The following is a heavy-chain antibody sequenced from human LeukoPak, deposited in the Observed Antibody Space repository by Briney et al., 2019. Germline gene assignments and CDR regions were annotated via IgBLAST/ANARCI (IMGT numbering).Heavy chain of an antibody. D-gene: IGHD3-22*01. J-gene: IGHJ4*02. V-gene: IGHV4-39*01. Sequence: PSETLSLTCTVSGGSISSSSYYWGWIRQPPGKGLEWIGSIYYSGSTYYNPSLKSRVTISVDTSKNQFSLKLSSVTAADTAVYYCARHLHEDYYDSSGYYFLPDWGQGTLVTVSS. CDR1: GGSISSSSYY. CDR3: ARHLHEDYYDSSGYYFLPD. CDR2: IYYSGST.